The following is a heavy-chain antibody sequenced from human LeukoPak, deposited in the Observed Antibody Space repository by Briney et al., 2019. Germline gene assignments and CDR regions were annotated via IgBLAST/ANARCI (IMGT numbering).Heavy chain of an antibody. Sequence: GGSLRLSCAASGFTFSSYAMHWVRQAPGKGLEWVSGISWNSGSIGYADSVKGRFTISRDNAKNSLYLQMNSLRAEDTALYYCAKIAGSWPHYFDXXXQGXLXTVXS. CDR3: AKIAGSWPHYFDX. CDR1: GFTFSSYA. CDR2: ISWNSGSI. D-gene: IGHD6-13*01. J-gene: IGHJ4*02. V-gene: IGHV3-9*01.